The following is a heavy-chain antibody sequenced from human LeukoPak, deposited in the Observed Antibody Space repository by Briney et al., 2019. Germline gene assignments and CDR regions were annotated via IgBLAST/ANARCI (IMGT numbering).Heavy chain of an antibody. Sequence: GGSLRLSCAASGSTFSSYWMSWVRQAPGKGLEWVANIKQDGSEKYYVDSVKGRFTISRDNAKNSLYLQMNSLRAEDTAVYYCARDQRYCSSSSCPWEPFDYWGQGTLVTVSS. CDR1: GSTFSSYW. D-gene: IGHD2-2*01. V-gene: IGHV3-7*05. CDR2: IKQDGSEK. J-gene: IGHJ4*02. CDR3: ARDQRYCSSSSCPWEPFDY.